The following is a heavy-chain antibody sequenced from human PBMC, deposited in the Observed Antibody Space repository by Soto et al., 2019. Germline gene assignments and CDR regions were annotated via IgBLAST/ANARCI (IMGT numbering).Heavy chain of an antibody. CDR2: IKQDGSES. Sequence: GGSLRLSCVASGFTFSGYWMTWVRQAPGKGLEWVANIKQDGSESHYVDSVKGRFTISRDNANAKNSLYLQMSNLRAEDTAIYYCARGSDFWSNDPALFDYWGQGTLVTVSS. J-gene: IGHJ4*02. V-gene: IGHV3-7*01. CDR3: ARGSDFWSNDPALFDY. CDR1: GFTFSGYW. D-gene: IGHD3-3*01.